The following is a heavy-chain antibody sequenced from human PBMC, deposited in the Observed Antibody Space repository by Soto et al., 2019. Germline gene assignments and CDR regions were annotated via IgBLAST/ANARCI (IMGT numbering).Heavy chain of an antibody. J-gene: IGHJ4*02. CDR3: ARPHYDSNTFYSFFDY. CDR1: DGSLSGYY. D-gene: IGHD3-22*01. CDR2: IFHGGST. V-gene: IGHV4-34*12. Sequence: SETLSLTCAVYDGSLSGYYWSWIRQPPGKGLEWIGEIFHGGSTNHSPSLKSRVTISVDTSKNQFSLELSSVTAADTAVYFCARPHYDSNTFYSFFDYWGQGTLVTVPQ.